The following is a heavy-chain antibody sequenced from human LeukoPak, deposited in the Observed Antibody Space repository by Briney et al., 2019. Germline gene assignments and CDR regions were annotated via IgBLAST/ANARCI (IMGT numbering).Heavy chain of an antibody. V-gene: IGHV3-48*04. CDR2: ISSSSSTI. J-gene: IGHJ3*02. Sequence: PGGSLRLSCAASGFTFSSYSMNWVRQAPGKGLEWVSYISSSSSTIYYADSVKGRFTISRDNAKNLLYLQMNSLRAEDTAVYYCARGDYYGSGSYYGDDAFDIWGQGTMVTVSS. CDR1: GFTFSSYS. CDR3: ARGDYYGSGSYYGDDAFDI. D-gene: IGHD3-10*01.